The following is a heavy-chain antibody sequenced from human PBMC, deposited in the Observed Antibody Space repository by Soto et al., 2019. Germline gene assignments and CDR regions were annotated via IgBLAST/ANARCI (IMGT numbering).Heavy chain of an antibody. CDR2: IYYSGST. CDR3: ARLARHSSFDY. D-gene: IGHD5-18*01. Sequence: SEILCLRCTVAGGSISSRSYCWGWIRQPPGKGLEWIGSIYYSGSTYYNPSLKSRVTISVDTSKNQFSLKLSSVTAADTAVYYCARLARHSSFDYWGQGTLVTVSS. CDR1: GGSISSRSYC. J-gene: IGHJ4*02. V-gene: IGHV4-39*01.